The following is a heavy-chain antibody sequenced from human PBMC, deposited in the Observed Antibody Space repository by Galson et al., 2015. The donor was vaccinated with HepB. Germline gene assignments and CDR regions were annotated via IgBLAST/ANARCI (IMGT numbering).Heavy chain of an antibody. J-gene: IGHJ4*02. CDR2: ISYDGSNK. CDR1: GFTFSSYG. CDR3: AKDDGGWLAY. D-gene: IGHD6-19*01. Sequence: SLRLSCAASGFTFSSYGMHWVRQAPGKGLEWVAVISYDGSNKYYADSVKGRFTISRDNSKNTLYLQMNSLRAEDTAVYYCAKDDGGWLAYWGQGTLVTVSS. V-gene: IGHV3-30*18.